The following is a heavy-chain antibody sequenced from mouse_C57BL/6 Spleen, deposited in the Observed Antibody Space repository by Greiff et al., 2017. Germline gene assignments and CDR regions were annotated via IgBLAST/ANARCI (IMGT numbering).Heavy chain of an antibody. D-gene: IGHD2-3*01. Sequence: VQLQQSGPELVQPGASVKISCKASGYSFTDYNMNWVKQSNGKSLEWIGVINPNYGTTSYNQKFKGKATLTVDQSSSTAYMQLNSLTSEDSAVYYCASPRRLLREAWFAYWGQGTLVTVSA. V-gene: IGHV1-39*01. J-gene: IGHJ3*01. CDR2: INPNYGTT. CDR3: ASPRRLLREAWFAY. CDR1: GYSFTDYN.